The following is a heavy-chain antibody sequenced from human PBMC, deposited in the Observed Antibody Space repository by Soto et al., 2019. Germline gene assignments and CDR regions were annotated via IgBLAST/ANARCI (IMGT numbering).Heavy chain of an antibody. CDR2: ISAGGVAT. Sequence: GGSLRLSCAASGFTFSNFAMMWVRQAPGEGLECVSAISAGGVATYYADSVKGRFTVSRDNSKGTLYLQMNSLRGEDTAVYFCAKRLTSGDEGFWGRGTLVTVSS. CDR1: GFTFSNFA. CDR3: AKRLTSGDEGF. V-gene: IGHV3-23*01. J-gene: IGHJ4*02. D-gene: IGHD2-21*02.